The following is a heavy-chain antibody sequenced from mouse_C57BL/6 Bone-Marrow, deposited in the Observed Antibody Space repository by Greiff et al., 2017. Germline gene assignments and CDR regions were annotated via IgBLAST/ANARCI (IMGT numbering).Heavy chain of an antibody. Sequence: VQLQQPGAELVKPGASVKLSCKASGYTFTSYWMHWVKQRPGQGLEWIGMIHPNSGSTNYNEKFKSKATLTVDKSSSTAYMQLSSLTSEDSAVYYCARKGYYGPGVYFDYWGQGTTLTVSS. V-gene: IGHV1-64*01. J-gene: IGHJ2*01. CDR2: IHPNSGST. CDR3: ARKGYYGPGVYFDY. CDR1: GYTFTSYW. D-gene: IGHD1-2*01.